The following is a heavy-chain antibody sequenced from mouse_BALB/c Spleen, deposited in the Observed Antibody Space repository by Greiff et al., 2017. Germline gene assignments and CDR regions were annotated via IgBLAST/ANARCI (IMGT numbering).Heavy chain of an antibody. D-gene: IGHD1-1*01. CDR3: ARHYYYGSGNFDY. Sequence: EVHLVESGGGLVKPGGSLKLSCAASGFAFSSYDMSWVRQTPEKRLEWVAYISSGGGSTYYPDTVKGRFTISRDNAKNTLYLQMSSLKSEDTAMYYCARHYYYGSGNFDYWGQGTTLTVSS. V-gene: IGHV5-12-1*01. CDR2: ISSGGGST. CDR1: GFAFSSYD. J-gene: IGHJ2*01.